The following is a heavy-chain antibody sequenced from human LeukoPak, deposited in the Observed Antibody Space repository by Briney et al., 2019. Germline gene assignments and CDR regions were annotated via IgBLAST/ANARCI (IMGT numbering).Heavy chain of an antibody. CDR3: AIDYDFWSGYYLSRPPHF. J-gene: IGHJ4*02. CDR1: GFIFSSYS. CDR2: ISGSSSYI. D-gene: IGHD3-3*01. V-gene: IGHV3-21*01. Sequence: PGGSLRLSCAASGFIFSSYSMTWVRQAPGKGLEWVSSISGSSSYIDYVGWVKGLFTISRDNTKDSLYLQMNSLRADDTAVYYCAIDYDFWSGYYLSRPPHFWGQGTLVTVSS.